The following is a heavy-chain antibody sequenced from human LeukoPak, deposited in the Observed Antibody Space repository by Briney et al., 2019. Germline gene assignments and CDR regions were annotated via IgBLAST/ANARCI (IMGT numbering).Heavy chain of an antibody. V-gene: IGHV1-8*01. Sequence: GASVKVSCKASGYTFSSYDINWVRQATGQGREWMGWMNPKSGNTGYAQKFQGRVTMTRNTSISTAYMELSSLRSEDTAVYFCARGVRYCSSTSCYTTFDAFDIWGQGTMVTVSS. CDR1: GYTFSSYD. CDR3: ARGVRYCSSTSCYTTFDAFDI. CDR2: MNPKSGNT. J-gene: IGHJ3*02. D-gene: IGHD2-2*02.